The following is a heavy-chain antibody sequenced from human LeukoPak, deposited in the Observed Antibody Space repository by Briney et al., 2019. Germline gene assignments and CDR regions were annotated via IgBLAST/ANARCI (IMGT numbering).Heavy chain of an antibody. D-gene: IGHD3-10*01. CDR1: GFTFSSYW. Sequence: PGGSLRLSCAASGFTFSSYWMSWVRQAPGKGVEWVANIKQGGSEKYYVDSVKGRFTISRDNAKNSLYLQMNSLRAEDTAVYYCARAGYGSGSYSHPIDYWGQGTLVTVSS. J-gene: IGHJ4*02. CDR2: IKQGGSEK. CDR3: ARAGYGSGSYSHPIDY. V-gene: IGHV3-7*03.